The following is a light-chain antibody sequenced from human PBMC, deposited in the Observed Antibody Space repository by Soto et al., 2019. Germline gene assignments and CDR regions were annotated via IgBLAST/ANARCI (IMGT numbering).Light chain of an antibody. CDR2: GAS. J-gene: IGKJ1*01. Sequence: EIVLTQSPGTLSLSPGEGATLSCRASQSISSSYLAWYQHNRGQAPRLLIYGASTRAAGTPDRFSGSGSGTDFTLTISRLEPEEFAVYYCQQYGSSRWTFGQGTKVEIK. CDR3: QQYGSSRWT. V-gene: IGKV3-20*01. CDR1: QSISSSY.